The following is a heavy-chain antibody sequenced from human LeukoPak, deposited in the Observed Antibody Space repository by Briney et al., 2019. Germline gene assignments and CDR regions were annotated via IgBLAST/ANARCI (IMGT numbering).Heavy chain of an antibody. CDR2: IYSGGST. Sequence: GGSLRLSCAASGFTVSSNYMSWVRQAPGKGLEWVSVIYSGGSTYYADSVKGRFTISRDNSKNTLYLQMNSLRAEDTAVYYCAKDRLWRTSRYCSGGSCSTETDYWGQGTLVTVSS. J-gene: IGHJ4*02. V-gene: IGHV3-66*01. D-gene: IGHD2-15*01. CDR1: GFTVSSNY. CDR3: AKDRLWRTSRYCSGGSCSTETDY.